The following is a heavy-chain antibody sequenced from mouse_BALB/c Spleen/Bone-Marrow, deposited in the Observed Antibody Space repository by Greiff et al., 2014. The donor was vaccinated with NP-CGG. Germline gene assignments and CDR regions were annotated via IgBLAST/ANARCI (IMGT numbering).Heavy chain of an antibody. Sequence: EVQLVESGPELVKPGASVKMSSKASGYTFTSYVMHWVKQKPGQGLEWIGYINPYNDGTKYNEKFKGKATLTSDKSSSTAYMELSSLTSEDSAVYYCARRQFITTAAWFAYWGQGTLVTVSA. V-gene: IGHV1-14*01. CDR3: ARRQFITTAAWFAY. CDR2: INPYNDGT. CDR1: GYTFTSYV. D-gene: IGHD1-2*01. J-gene: IGHJ3*01.